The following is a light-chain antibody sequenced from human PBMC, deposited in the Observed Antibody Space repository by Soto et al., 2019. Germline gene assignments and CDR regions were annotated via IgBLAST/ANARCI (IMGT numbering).Light chain of an antibody. CDR3: SSYSGTNYHYV. CDR1: SSDVGGYNY. CDR2: EVS. Sequence: SVLTQPPSASGYFGQAVTISCNGTSSDVGGYNYVSWYQQHPGKAPKLMIYEVSERPSGVPDRFSGSKSGNTASLTVSGLQADDEADYYCSSYSGTNYHYVFGTGTQLTVL. J-gene: IGLJ1*01. V-gene: IGLV2-8*01.